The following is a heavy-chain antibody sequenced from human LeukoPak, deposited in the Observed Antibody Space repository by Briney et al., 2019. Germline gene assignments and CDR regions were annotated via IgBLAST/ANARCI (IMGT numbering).Heavy chain of an antibody. CDR1: GYSISSGYY. V-gene: IGHV4-38-2*02. CDR2: IYHSGST. D-gene: IGHD3-22*01. CDR3: ARDAPRPSDSSGYYYILPTRGSRGMDV. J-gene: IGHJ6*03. Sequence: SETLSLTCTVSGYSISSGYYWGWIRQPRGKGLEWIGSIYHSGSTYYNPSLKSRVTISVDTSKNQFSLKLSSVTAADTAVYYCARDAPRPSDSSGYYYILPTRGSRGMDVWGKGTTVTVSS.